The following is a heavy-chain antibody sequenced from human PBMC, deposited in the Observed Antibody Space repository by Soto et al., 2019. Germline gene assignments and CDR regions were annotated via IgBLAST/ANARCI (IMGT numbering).Heavy chain of an antibody. J-gene: IGHJ4*02. V-gene: IGHV4-59*08. CDR3: ARRVDYVWGSYRYSPYFDY. CDR2: IYYSGST. Sequence: SETLSLTCTVSGGSISSYYWSWIRQPPGKGLEWVGYIYYSGSTNYNPSLKSRVTISVDTSKNQFSLKLSSVTAADTAVYYCARRVDYVWGSYRYSPYFDYWGQGALVTVSS. CDR1: GGSISSYY. D-gene: IGHD3-16*02.